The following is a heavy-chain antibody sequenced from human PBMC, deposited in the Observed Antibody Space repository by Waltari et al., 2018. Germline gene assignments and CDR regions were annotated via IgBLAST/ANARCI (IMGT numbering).Heavy chain of an antibody. CDR3: ARDGSTNWWDGMDV. CDR1: GYTFTTHA. D-gene: IGHD2-8*02. Sequence: QVQFLQSGAEAKKPGASVTISCKASGYTFTTHALHWVRQAPGQTLEWVGWINAGSGGPQYSQKFQGRVTITRDTSASTVYMEMSSLTSEDGAVYYCARDGSTNWWDGMDVWGQGTTVTVSS. CDR2: INAGSGGP. V-gene: IGHV1-3*01. J-gene: IGHJ6*02.